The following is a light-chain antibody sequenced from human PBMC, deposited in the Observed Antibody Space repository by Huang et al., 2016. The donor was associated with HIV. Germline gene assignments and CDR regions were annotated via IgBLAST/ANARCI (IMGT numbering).Light chain of an antibody. Sequence: DIQITQSPSSLSASVGDRVTITCRASQNINKYLNWYQQQLGKAPKLLISGASTVQSGVPSSFSGSGSGTDFTLTISSLQPEDSAVYFCQQSVKTPRTFGQGTKLEI. J-gene: IGKJ2*01. V-gene: IGKV1-39*01. CDR2: GAS. CDR1: QNINKY. CDR3: QQSVKTPRT.